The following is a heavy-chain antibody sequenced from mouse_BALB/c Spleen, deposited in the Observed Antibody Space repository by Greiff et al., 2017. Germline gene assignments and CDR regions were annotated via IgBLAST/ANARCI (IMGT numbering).Heavy chain of an antibody. Sequence: EVKLVESGGGLVKPGGSLKLSCAASGFTFSSFGMHWVRQAPEKGLEWVAYISSGSSTIYYADTVKGRFTISRDNPKNTLFLQMTSLRSEDTAMYYCARGDYSDYWGQGTTLTVSS. CDR1: GFTFSSFG. J-gene: IGHJ2*01. CDR2: ISSGSSTI. CDR3: ARGDYSDY. V-gene: IGHV5-17*02.